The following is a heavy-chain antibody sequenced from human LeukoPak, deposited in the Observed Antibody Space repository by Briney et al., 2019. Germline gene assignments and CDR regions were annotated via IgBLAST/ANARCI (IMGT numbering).Heavy chain of an antibody. Sequence: GGSLRLSCAASGFTFSTYSMNWVRQAPGKGLEWVSFISGGCSYIYYAESVKGRFTISRDNAKNSVYLQMNSLRAEDTAIYYCARDRVASGRFGEVASWGQGTLVTVSS. CDR1: GFTFSTYS. CDR3: ARDRVASGRFGEVAS. V-gene: IGHV3-21*01. J-gene: IGHJ5*02. CDR2: ISGGCSYI. D-gene: IGHD3-10*01.